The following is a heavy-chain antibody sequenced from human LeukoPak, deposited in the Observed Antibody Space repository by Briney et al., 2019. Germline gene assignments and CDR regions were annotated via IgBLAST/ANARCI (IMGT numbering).Heavy chain of an antibody. D-gene: IGHD3-9*01. CDR2: MKSKTDGGTA. V-gene: IGHV3-15*07. CDR1: GFTFSNAW. CDR3: TTDGVILTGYLALDI. Sequence: GGSLRLSCTASGFTFSNAWVNWVRQAPGKGLEWVGRMKSKTDGGTADYAAPAKGRFTISRDDTKNTLYLQVSGLKTEDTAVYYCTTDGVILTGYLALDIWGQGTMVTVSS. J-gene: IGHJ3*02.